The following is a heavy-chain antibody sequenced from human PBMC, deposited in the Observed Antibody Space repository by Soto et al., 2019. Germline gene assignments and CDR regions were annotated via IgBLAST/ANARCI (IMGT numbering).Heavy chain of an antibody. CDR2: ISSANTYI. CDR3: AGAITLGWSPQDN. Sequence: GGSMRLSCAASGFTFGVFTMNWVRQAPGKGLEWVSSISSANTYIFSADSVKGRFTVSRDNTKNSVYLQIDDLTIEDTMLYYCAGAITLGWSPQDNGGPGTPVAVYS. D-gene: IGHD3-3*01. J-gene: IGHJ4*01. CDR1: GFTFGVFT. V-gene: IGHV3-21*06.